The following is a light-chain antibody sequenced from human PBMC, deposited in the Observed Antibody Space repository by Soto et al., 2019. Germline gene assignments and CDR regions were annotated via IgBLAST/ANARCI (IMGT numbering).Light chain of an antibody. Sequence: DIQMTQSPSSLSASVGDRVTITCQASQDINNYLKWYQQKPEKAAKLLIYDASNMETGVPSRFSGSGSGTDFTLTISSLQPEDIATYYCQQYDNLPITFGQGTRLEIK. CDR1: QDINNY. V-gene: IGKV1-33*01. CDR3: QQYDNLPIT. J-gene: IGKJ5*01. CDR2: DAS.